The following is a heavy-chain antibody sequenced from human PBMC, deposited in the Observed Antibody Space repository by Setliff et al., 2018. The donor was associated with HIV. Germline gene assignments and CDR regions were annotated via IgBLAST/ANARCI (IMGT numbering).Heavy chain of an antibody. J-gene: IGHJ4*02. D-gene: IGHD3-22*01. CDR2: ISTYNGNK. Sequence: GSVKVSCKASGYSFTSYGISWVRQAPGQGLEWMGWISTYNGNKNYAQNLQDRVTMTTDTSTSTAYMELRSLRFDDTAVYYCARFPNPSQIVVIMPPDYWGQGTLVTVSS. V-gene: IGHV1-18*01. CDR1: GYSFTSYG. CDR3: ARFPNPSQIVVIMPPDY.